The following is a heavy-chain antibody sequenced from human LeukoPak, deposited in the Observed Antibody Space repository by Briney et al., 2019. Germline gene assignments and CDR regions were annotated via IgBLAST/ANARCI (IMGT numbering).Heavy chain of an antibody. CDR2: INPNSGFA. Sequence: GASVKVSCKASGYTFSSYDINWVRQAPGQGLQWMGWINPNSGFAHYPQNFQGRLTMTRDTSISTVYMELSRLRSDDTAVYYCARGQQWLEAFDYWGLGTLVTVSS. D-gene: IGHD6-19*01. J-gene: IGHJ4*02. CDR3: ARGQQWLEAFDY. V-gene: IGHV1-2*02. CDR1: GYTFSSYD.